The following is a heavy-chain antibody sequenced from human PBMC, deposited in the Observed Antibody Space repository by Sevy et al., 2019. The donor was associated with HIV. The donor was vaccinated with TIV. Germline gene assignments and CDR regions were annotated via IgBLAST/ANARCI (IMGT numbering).Heavy chain of an antibody. D-gene: IGHD3-10*01. CDR1: GFTFSDYS. CDR2: ISRSGTTR. CDR3: ARDDTASYLPVS. J-gene: IGHJ4*02. Sequence: GGSLRLSCAASGFTFSDYSLNWVRQAPGKGLEWVSYISRSGTTRHYADSVRGRFTISRDDAKNSLYLQMSSLRDEDTAAYYCARDDTASYLPVSWGQGTLVTVSS. V-gene: IGHV3-48*02.